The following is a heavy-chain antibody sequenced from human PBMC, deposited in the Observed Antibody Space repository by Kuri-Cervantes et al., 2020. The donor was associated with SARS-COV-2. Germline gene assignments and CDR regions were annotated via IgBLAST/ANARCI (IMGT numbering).Heavy chain of an antibody. Sequence: GESLKISCAASGFTFSSYSMSWVRQAPGKGLEWVSAIGTAGDTYYPGSVKGQFTISRENAKNSLYLQMNSLRAGDTAVYYCAKDRWWELLYWGQGTLVTVSS. CDR2: IGTAGDT. CDR1: GFTFSSYS. D-gene: IGHD1-26*01. J-gene: IGHJ4*02. CDR3: AKDRWWELLY. V-gene: IGHV3-13*01.